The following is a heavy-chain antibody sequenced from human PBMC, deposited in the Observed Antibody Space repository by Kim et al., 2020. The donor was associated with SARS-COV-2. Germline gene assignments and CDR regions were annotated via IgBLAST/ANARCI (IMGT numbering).Heavy chain of an antibody. CDR2: IYHSGST. CDR1: GGSISSSNW. D-gene: IGHD6-6*01. CDR3: ARDGRLFLSSSSPFYGMDV. V-gene: IGHV4-4*02. Sequence: SETLSLTCAFSGGSISSSNWWSWVRQPPGKGLEWIGEIYHSGSTNYNPSLKSRVTISVDKSKNQFSLKLSSVTAADTAVYYCARDGRLFLSSSSPFYGMDVWGQGTTVTVSS. J-gene: IGHJ6*02.